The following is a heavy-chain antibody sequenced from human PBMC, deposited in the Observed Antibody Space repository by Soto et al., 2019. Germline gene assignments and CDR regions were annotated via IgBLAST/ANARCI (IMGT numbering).Heavy chain of an antibody. J-gene: IGHJ4*02. CDR2: ISYDGSNK. CDR1: GFTFSSYA. V-gene: IGHV3-30-3*01. CDR3: ARGLRHYYDGPDY. D-gene: IGHD3-22*01. Sequence: PWGSLRLSCAASGFTFSSYAMHWVRQAPGKGLEWVAVISYDGSNKYYADSVKGRFTISRDNSKNTLYLQMNSLRAEDTAVYYCARGLRHYYDGPDYWGQGTLVTVSS.